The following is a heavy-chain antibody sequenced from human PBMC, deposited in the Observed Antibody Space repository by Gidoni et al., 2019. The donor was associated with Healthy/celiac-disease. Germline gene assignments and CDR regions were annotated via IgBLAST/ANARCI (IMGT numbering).Heavy chain of an antibody. CDR1: GITFSSYS. CDR2: ISSSSSYI. Sequence: EVQLVESGGGLVKPGGSLRLSCAASGITFSSYSMNWVRQAPGKGLEWVSSISSSSSYIYYADSVKGRFTISRDNAKNSLYLQMNSLRAEDTAVYYCARGRYEGYYDSYYYYYYMDVWGKGTTVTVSS. CDR3: ARGRYEGYYDSYYYYYYMDV. D-gene: IGHD3-3*01. V-gene: IGHV3-21*01. J-gene: IGHJ6*03.